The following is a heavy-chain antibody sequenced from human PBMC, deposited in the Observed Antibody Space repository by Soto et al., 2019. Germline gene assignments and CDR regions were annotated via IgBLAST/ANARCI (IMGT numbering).Heavy chain of an antibody. Sequence: QVQLVESGGGVVQPGRSLRLSCAASGFTFSSYAMHWVRQAPGKGLEWVAVISYDGSNKYYADSVKGRFTISRDNSKNTLHLQMNGLRAEGTAVYYCARVAGKLDQTSNWFDPWGQGTLVTVSS. V-gene: IGHV3-30-3*01. J-gene: IGHJ5*02. D-gene: IGHD1-1*01. CDR3: ARVAGKLDQTSNWFDP. CDR2: ISYDGSNK. CDR1: GFTFSSYA.